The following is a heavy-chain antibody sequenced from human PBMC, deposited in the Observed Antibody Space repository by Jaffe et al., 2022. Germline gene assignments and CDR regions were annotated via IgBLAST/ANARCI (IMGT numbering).Heavy chain of an antibody. CDR2: IYHSGST. Sequence: QVQLQESGPGLVKPSETLSLTCAVSGYSISSGYYWGWIRQPPGKGLEWIGSIYHSGSTYYNPSLKSRVTISVDTSKNQFSLKLSSVTAADTAVYYCARHVLRYFDWLLPYYFDYWGQGTLVTVSS. V-gene: IGHV4-38-2*01. CDR3: ARHVLRYFDWLLPYYFDY. J-gene: IGHJ4*02. CDR1: GYSISSGYY. D-gene: IGHD3-9*01.